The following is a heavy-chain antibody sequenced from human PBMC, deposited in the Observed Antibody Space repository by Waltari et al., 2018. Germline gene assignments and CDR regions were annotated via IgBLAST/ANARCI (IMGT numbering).Heavy chain of an antibody. J-gene: IGHJ6*03. Sequence: EVQLVEAGGGLSQRGGSVSLSCDASGFTVSRKYRTWIRQAPGKGLEWVSVIYRGGSTYYADSVKGRFTISRDNSKNTLYLQMNSLRAEDTAVYYCAREIVFGVVTHYYMDVWGKGTTVTVSS. CDR2: IYRGGST. CDR3: AREIVFGVVTHYYMDV. D-gene: IGHD3-3*01. CDR1: GFTVSRKY. V-gene: IGHV3-53*01.